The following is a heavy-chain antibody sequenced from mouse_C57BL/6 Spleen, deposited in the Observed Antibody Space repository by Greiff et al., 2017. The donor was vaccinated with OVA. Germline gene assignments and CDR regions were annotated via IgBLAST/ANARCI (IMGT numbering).Heavy chain of an antibody. D-gene: IGHD1-1*01. CDR1: GFTFSSYA. Sequence: DVHLVESGGGLVKPGGSLKLSCAASGFTFSSYAMSWVRQTPEKRLEWVATISDGGSYTYYPDNVKGRFTISRDNAKNNLYLQMSHLKSEDTAMYYCARAHYGSRGWFAYWGQGTLVTVSA. CDR2: ISDGGSYT. V-gene: IGHV5-4*01. CDR3: ARAHYGSRGWFAY. J-gene: IGHJ3*01.